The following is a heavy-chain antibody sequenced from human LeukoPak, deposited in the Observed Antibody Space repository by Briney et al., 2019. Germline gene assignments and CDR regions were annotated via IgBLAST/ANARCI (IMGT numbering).Heavy chain of an antibody. CDR3: TTDAYCSSTTCPGTFDY. Sequence: GGSLRLSCAASTFSFSKTWMTWVRQAPGKGLEWVGRIKSKTDGGTIDYAAPVKGRFTLSRDDSKNTVYLQMNSMKTEDTAMYYCTTDAYCSSTTCPGTFDYWGQGTLVTVSS. V-gene: IGHV3-15*01. CDR1: TFSFSKTW. J-gene: IGHJ4*02. D-gene: IGHD2-2*01. CDR2: IKSKTDGGTI.